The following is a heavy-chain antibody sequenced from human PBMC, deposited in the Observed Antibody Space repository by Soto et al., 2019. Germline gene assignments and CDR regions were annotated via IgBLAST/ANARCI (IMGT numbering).Heavy chain of an antibody. V-gene: IGHV4-59*01. CDR3: ARGGNPQVYFDY. J-gene: IGHJ4*02. CDR1: GGSSSSYD. CDR2: XYYSGXT. D-gene: IGHD2-15*01. Sequence: PXXTLSLTCTVSGGSSSSYDWSWIRQPPGKGLEWIGYXYYSGXTNYNHYLKSXXTISVDTXXNQFYLKLSSVTAADTAVYYCARGGNPQVYFDYWGQGTLVTVSS.